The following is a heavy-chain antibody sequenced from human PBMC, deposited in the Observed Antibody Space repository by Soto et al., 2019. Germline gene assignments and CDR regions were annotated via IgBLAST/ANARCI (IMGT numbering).Heavy chain of an antibody. CDR3: ARDEETIFGVRGGYYYGMDV. D-gene: IGHD3-3*01. V-gene: IGHV4-4*07. J-gene: IGHJ6*02. Sequence: PSETLSLTCTVSGGSISSYYWSWIRQPAGKGLEWIGRIYTSGSTNYNPSLKSRVTMSVDTSKNQFFLKLSPVTAADTAVYYCARDEETIFGVRGGYYYGMDVWGQGTTVTVSS. CDR2: IYTSGST. CDR1: GGSISSYY.